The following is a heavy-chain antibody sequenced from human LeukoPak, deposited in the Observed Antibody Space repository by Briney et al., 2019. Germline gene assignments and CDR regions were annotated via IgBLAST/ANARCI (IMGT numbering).Heavy chain of an antibody. J-gene: IGHJ4*02. Sequence: ASVKVSCKASGYTLTTYAMNWVRQAPGKGLEWMGGFDPEDGETIYAQKFQGRVTMTEDTSTDTAYMELSSLRSEDTAVYYCATPRGWLGYYFDYWGQGTLVTVSS. CDR1: GYTLTTYA. CDR3: ATPRGWLGYYFDY. CDR2: FDPEDGET. D-gene: IGHD6-19*01. V-gene: IGHV1-24*01.